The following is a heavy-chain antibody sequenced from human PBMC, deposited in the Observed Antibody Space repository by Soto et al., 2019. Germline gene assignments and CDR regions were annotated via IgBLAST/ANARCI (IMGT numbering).Heavy chain of an antibody. CDR3: ARTGSGSQFNY. J-gene: IGHJ4*02. CDR2: IYYSGST. Sequence: SETLSLTCTVSGGSISSYYWSWIRQPPGKGLEWIGYIYYSGSTNYNPSLKSRVTISVDTSKNQFSLKLSSVTAADTAVYYCARTGSGSQFNYWGQGTLVTVSS. V-gene: IGHV4-59*01. CDR1: GGSISSYY. D-gene: IGHD3-10*01.